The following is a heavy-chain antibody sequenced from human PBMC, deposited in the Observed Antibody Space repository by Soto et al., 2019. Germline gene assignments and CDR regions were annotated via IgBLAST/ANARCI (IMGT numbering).Heavy chain of an antibody. CDR1: GFTFSSYA. CDR3: AKDWSSWYRDDDY. Sequence: EVQLLESGGGLVQPGGSLRLSCAASGFTFSSYAMSWVRQAPGKGLEWVSAISGSGGSTYYADSVKGRFTISRDNSKNTLYPQKNSLRAGDTGVYYCAKDWSSWYRDDDYLGQGTLVTVSS. CDR2: ISGSGGST. J-gene: IGHJ4*02. V-gene: IGHV3-23*01. D-gene: IGHD6-13*01.